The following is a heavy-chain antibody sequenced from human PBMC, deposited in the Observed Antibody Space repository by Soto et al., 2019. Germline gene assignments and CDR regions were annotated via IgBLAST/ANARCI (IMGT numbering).Heavy chain of an antibody. CDR3: ARDSSSWDNNWFDP. CDR1: GGTFSIYT. Sequence: SVKVSCKASGGTFSIYTISWVRQAPGQGLEWMGRIIPILGIANYAQKFQGRVTITADKSTSTAYMELSSLRSEDTAVYYCARDSSSWDNNWFDPWGQGTLVTVSS. CDR2: IIPILGIA. J-gene: IGHJ5*02. D-gene: IGHD6-13*01. V-gene: IGHV1-69*04.